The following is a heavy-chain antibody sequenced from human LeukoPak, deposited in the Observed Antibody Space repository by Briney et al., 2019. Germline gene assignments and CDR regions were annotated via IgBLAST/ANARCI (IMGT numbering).Heavy chain of an antibody. Sequence: RGSLRLSCAASGFTFSSYGMHWVRQAPGKGLEWVAFIRYDGSNKYYADSVKGRFTISRDNSKNTLYLQMNSLRAEDTAVYYCAKEPAVAGTIGFDYWGQGTLVTVSS. CDR3: AKEPAVAGTIGFDY. CDR2: IRYDGSNK. D-gene: IGHD6-19*01. V-gene: IGHV3-30*02. J-gene: IGHJ4*02. CDR1: GFTFSSYG.